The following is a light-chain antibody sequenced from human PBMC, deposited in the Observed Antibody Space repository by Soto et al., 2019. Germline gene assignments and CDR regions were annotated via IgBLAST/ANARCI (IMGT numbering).Light chain of an antibody. Sequence: QSVLTQPPSASGTPGQRVTISCSGSGSSIGTNTVDWYRQLPGTAPKLLIYGNNQRPSGVPERFSGSKSGTSAPLAISGLQSEDEAEYYCAAWDGSLNNVLFGGGTKLTVL. CDR3: AAWDGSLNNVL. CDR2: GNN. CDR1: GSSIGTNT. V-gene: IGLV1-44*01. J-gene: IGLJ2*01.